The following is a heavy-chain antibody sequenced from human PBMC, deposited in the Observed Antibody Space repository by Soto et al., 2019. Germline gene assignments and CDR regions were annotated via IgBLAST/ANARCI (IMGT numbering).Heavy chain of an antibody. D-gene: IGHD2-2*01. V-gene: IGHV2-5*02. J-gene: IGHJ4*02. Sequence: QITLKESGPTLVKPTQPLTLTCTFSGFSLSTTGVGVGWIRQPPGKALEWLAIIYWDDDKRYSPSLKSRLTITKDTSNYQVVLTMTNMHPVDTATSSCARESRRFFDCWGQGTLVTVSS. CDR2: IYWDDDK. CDR3: ARESRRFFDC. CDR1: GFSLSTTGVG.